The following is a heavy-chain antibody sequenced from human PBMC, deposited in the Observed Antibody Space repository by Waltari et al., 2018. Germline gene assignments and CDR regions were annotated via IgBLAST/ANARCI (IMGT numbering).Heavy chain of an antibody. CDR2: IYHSGST. V-gene: IGHV4-38-2*01. D-gene: IGHD2-21*02. CDR1: GYSISSGYY. J-gene: IGHJ4*02. CDR3: ARGVGICGGDCYSFDY. Sequence: QVQLQESGPGLVKPSETLSLTCAVSGYSISSGYYWGRIRQPPGKGLEWIGSIYHSGSTYYNPSLKIRVTISVDTSKNQFSLKLSSVTAADTAVYYCARGVGICGGDCYSFDYWGQGTLVTVSS.